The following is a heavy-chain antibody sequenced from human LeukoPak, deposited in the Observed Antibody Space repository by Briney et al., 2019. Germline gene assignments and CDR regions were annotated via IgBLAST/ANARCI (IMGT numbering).Heavy chain of an antibody. D-gene: IGHD3-10*01. J-gene: IGHJ4*02. CDR2: INPNSGGT. Sequence: ASVKVSRKASGYTFTSYDINWVRQATGQGLGWMGWINPNSGGTNYAQKFQGWVTMTRDTSISTAYMELSRLRSDDTAVYYCARGQGITMVRGVIIDDYWGQGTLVTVSS. CDR3: ARGQGITMVRGVIIDDY. V-gene: IGHV1-2*04. CDR1: GYTFTSYD.